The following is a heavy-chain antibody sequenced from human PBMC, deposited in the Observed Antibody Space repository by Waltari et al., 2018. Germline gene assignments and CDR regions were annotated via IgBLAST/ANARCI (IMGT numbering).Heavy chain of an antibody. Sequence: QVQLVQSGAEVTKPGSSVKVSCKASGGTFSSHTVSWVRQAPGQGLEWMGRIIPVQGVTNYAQKLQGRSTISADRSTDTAYMELSSLTSEDTAVYYCVRDQFCQSSTCYGYFDYWGQGTLVTVSS. CDR3: VRDQFCQSSTCYGYFDY. V-gene: IGHV1-69*08. D-gene: IGHD3-9*01. J-gene: IGHJ4*02. CDR2: IIPVQGVT. CDR1: GGTFSSHT.